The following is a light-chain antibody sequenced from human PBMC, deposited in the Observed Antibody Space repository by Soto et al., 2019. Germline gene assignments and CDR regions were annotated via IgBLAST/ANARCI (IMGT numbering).Light chain of an antibody. Sequence: DIQMTQSPSTLSASVVDRFTITFLASQSISSWLAWYQQKPGKAPKLLIYDASSLESGVPSRFSGSGSGTEFTLTIRSLQPDDFATYYCQQYYSYPPITCGQGKRRAIK. CDR1: QSISSW. CDR3: QQYYSYPPIT. CDR2: DAS. V-gene: IGKV1-5*01. J-gene: IGKJ5*01.